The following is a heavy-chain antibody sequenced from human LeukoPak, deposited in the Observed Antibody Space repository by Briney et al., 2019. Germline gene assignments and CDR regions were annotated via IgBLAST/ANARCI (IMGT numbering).Heavy chain of an antibody. D-gene: IGHD1-26*01. J-gene: IGHJ5*02. Sequence: GGSLRLSCAASGFTFSSYWMHWVRQAPGKGLVWVSRISSDESRTNYADSVKGRFTISRDNAKNSLYLQMNSLRAEDTSVYYCARVLVGGTNWFDPWGQGTLVTVSS. CDR1: GFTFSSYW. CDR2: ISSDESRT. CDR3: ARVLVGGTNWFDP. V-gene: IGHV3-74*01.